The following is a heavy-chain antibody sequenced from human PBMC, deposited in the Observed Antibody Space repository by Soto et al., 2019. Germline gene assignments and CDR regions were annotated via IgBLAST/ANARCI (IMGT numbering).Heavy chain of an antibody. J-gene: IGHJ5*02. CDR3: ARITGTTFGDGSWFDP. V-gene: IGHV4-59*01. D-gene: IGHD1-7*01. Sequence: PSETLSLTWTVSGGSISSYYWSCIRQPPGKGLEGIGYIYYSGSTNYNPSLKSRVTISVDTSKNQFSLKLSSVTAADTAVYYCARITGTTFGDGSWFDPWGQGTLVTV. CDR2: IYYSGST. CDR1: GGSISSYY.